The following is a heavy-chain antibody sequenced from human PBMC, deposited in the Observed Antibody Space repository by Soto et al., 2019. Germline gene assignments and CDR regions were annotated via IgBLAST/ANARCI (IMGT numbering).Heavy chain of an antibody. J-gene: IGHJ6*02. Sequence: LSLTCGGYGGSFSDYYWSWIRQPPGKGLEWIGKINHSGSTIYNPSLKSRVTISVDTSKNQFSLKLSSVTAADTAVYFCARGRLGTHYYYGMDVWGHGTTVTVSS. CDR3: ARGRLGTHYYYGMDV. V-gene: IGHV4-34*01. CDR2: INHSGST. D-gene: IGHD7-27*01. CDR1: GGSFSDYY.